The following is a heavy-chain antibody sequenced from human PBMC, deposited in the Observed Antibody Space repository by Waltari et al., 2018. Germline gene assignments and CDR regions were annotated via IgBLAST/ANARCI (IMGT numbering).Heavy chain of an antibody. CDR1: GGSISSSSYY. J-gene: IGHJ3*02. CDR3: ARDKDAFDI. CDR2: IYYRGST. V-gene: IGHV4-39*07. Sequence: QLQLQESGPGLVQPAETLSLTCTVSGGSISSSSYYWGWIRQPPGKGVEWIGSIYYRGSTYYNPVTNGRVTISVDKYKNQVSLKLKFVTAADTAVYYCARDKDAFDIWGQGTMVTVSS.